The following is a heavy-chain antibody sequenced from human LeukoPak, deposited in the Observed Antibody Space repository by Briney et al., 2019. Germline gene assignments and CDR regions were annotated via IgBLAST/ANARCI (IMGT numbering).Heavy chain of an antibody. D-gene: IGHD3-22*01. CDR3: AKDNYYGSSAVIDY. CDR2: ISSSSSYI. V-gene: IGHV3-21*01. J-gene: IGHJ4*02. Sequence: PGGSLRLSCAASGFTFSSYSMNWVRQAPGKGLEWVSSISSSSSYIYYADSVKGRFTISRDNSKNTLYLQMNSLRAGDTAAFYCAKDNYYGSSAVIDYWGQGTLVTVSS. CDR1: GFTFSSYS.